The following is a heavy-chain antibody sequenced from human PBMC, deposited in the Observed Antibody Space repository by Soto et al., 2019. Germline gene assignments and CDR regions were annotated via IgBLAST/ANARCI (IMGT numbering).Heavy chain of an antibody. CDR2: IIPIFGTA. Sequence: SVKVSCKASGGTFSSYAISWVRQAPGQGLEWMGEIIPIFGTANYAQKFQGRVTITADESTSTAYMELSSLRSEDTAVYYCARELDFWSGYWGREDYYGMDVWGQGTTVTVSS. J-gene: IGHJ6*02. CDR3: ARELDFWSGYWGREDYYGMDV. CDR1: GGTFSSYA. V-gene: IGHV1-69*13. D-gene: IGHD3-3*01.